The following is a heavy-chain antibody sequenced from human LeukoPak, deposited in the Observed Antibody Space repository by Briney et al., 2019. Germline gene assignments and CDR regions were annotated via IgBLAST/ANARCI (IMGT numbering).Heavy chain of an antibody. J-gene: IGHJ4*02. CDR2: INHSGST. CDR1: GVSINDYY. V-gene: IGHV4-34*01. CDR3: ARDPTWDY. Sequence: SETLSLTCDVFGVSINDYYWSWIRQPPGKGLEWIGEINHSGSTNYNPSLKSRVTISVDTSKNQFSLKLSSVTAADTAVYYCARDPTWDYWGQGTLVTVSS.